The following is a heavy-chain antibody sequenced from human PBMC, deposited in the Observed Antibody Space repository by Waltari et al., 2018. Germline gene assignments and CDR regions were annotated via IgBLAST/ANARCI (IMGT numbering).Heavy chain of an antibody. CDR2: IWYDGSNK. CDR1: GFTFSSYG. J-gene: IGHJ4*02. D-gene: IGHD1-26*01. V-gene: IGHV3-33*01. CDR3: ARDRGELVPFDY. Sequence: QVQLVESGGGVVQPGRSLRLSCAASGFTFSSYGMHWVRQVPGKGREWVAVIWYDGSNKYDADSVKGRFTIARDNSKNTLYLQMNSLRAEDTAVYYCARDRGELVPFDYWGQGTLVTVSS.